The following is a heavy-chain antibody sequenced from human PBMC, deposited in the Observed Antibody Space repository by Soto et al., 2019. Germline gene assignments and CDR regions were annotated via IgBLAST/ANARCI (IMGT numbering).Heavy chain of an antibody. CDR3: ARPLRDRNYYYGMAV. Sequence: QVQLLQSGAELQQPGASVRASCKASGGTFSKYAFSWVRQAPGQGLEWLGGTIPMFGTPNYAQKFQGRVAISADESTATVYMELSSLRSEDTAVYFCARPLRDRNYYYGMAVWGQGTTVTVSS. D-gene: IGHD3-22*01. CDR1: GGTFSKYA. V-gene: IGHV1-69*01. CDR2: TIPMFGTP. J-gene: IGHJ6*02.